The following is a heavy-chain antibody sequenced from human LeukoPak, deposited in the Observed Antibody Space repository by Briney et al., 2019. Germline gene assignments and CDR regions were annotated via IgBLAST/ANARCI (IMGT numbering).Heavy chain of an antibody. CDR2: VSGTGGST. CDR3: ATGYSSGWNYFDY. J-gene: IGHJ4*02. CDR1: GFSFNSNA. Sequence: GGSLRLSCAASGFSFNSNAMSWVRQAPGKGLEWVSAVSGTGGSTYYADSVQGRFTISRDNSKNTLYLQMSRLRAEDTAVYYCATGYSSGWNYFDYWGQGTLVTVSS. V-gene: IGHV3-23*01. D-gene: IGHD6-19*01.